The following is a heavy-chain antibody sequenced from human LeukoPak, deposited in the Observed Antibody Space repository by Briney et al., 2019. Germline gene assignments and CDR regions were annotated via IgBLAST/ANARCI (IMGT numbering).Heavy chain of an antibody. D-gene: IGHD6-6*01. J-gene: IGHJ4*02. CDR1: GFTFSSYS. CDR3: ARDSNLRAALDFDY. Sequence: GGSLRLSCAASGFTFSSYSMNWVRQAPGKGLEWVSSISSSSSYIYYADSVKGRFTISRDNAKNSLYLQMNSLRAEDTAVYYCARDSNLRAALDFDYWGQGTLVTVSS. CDR2: ISSSSSYI. V-gene: IGHV3-21*01.